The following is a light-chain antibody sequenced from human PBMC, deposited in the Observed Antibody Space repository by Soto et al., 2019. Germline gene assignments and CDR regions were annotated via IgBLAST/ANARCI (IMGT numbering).Light chain of an antibody. J-gene: IGLJ3*02. V-gene: IGLV1-40*01. CDR1: SSNIGAGYN. CDR2: GNS. CDR3: QSYDSSLSGWV. Sequence: QLVLTQPPSVSGAPGQRVTISWTASSSNIGAGYNVYWYQQLPGTAPKLLIYGNSNRPSGVPDRFSGSKSGTSASLAITGLQAEDEADYYCQSYDSSLSGWVFGGGTKLTVL.